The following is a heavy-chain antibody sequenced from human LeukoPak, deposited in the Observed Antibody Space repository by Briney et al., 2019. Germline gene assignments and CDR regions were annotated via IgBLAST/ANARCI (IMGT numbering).Heavy chain of an antibody. D-gene: IGHD3-22*01. CDR1: GGSISSGGYY. V-gene: IGHV4-39*07. CDR3: ARDISRDYYDSSGYYYYYYGMDV. CDR2: IYYSGST. Sequence: PSETLSLTCTVSGGSISSGGYYWSWIRQPPGKGLEWIGSIYYSGSTYYNPSLKSRVTISVDTSKNQFSLKLSSVTAADTAVYYRARDISRDYYDSSGYYYYYYGMDVWGQGTTVTVSS. J-gene: IGHJ6*02.